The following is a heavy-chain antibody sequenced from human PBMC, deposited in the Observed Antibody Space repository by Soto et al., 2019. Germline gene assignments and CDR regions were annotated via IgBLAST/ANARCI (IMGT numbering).Heavy chain of an antibody. D-gene: IGHD3-22*01. CDR2: IYYSGST. J-gene: IGHJ5*02. CDR1: GGSISRYY. V-gene: IGHV4-59*01. CDR3: ARDRHDSSGSHNWFDP. Sequence: PSETLSLTCTVSGGSISRYYWSWIRQPPGKGLEWIGYIYYSGSTNYNPSLKSRVTISVDTSKNQFSLKLSSVTAADTAVYYCARDRHDSSGSHNWFDPWGQGTLVTVS.